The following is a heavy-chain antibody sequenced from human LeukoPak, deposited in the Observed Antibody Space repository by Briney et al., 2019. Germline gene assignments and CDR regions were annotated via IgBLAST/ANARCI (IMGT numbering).Heavy chain of an antibody. D-gene: IGHD2-8*01. CDR1: GFTFSSYA. J-gene: IGHJ3*01. V-gene: IGHV3-48*01. CDR2: ISRDSVTT. Sequence: GGSLRLSCAASGFTFSSYAMSWVRQAPGKGLEWISYISRDSVTTYYADSVRGRFTISRDNAESSLYLQMDSLRAEDTAEYFCARDRPLINDVWGQGTMVTVSS. CDR3: ARDRPLINDV.